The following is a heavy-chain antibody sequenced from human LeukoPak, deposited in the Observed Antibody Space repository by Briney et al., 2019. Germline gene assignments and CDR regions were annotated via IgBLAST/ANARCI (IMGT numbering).Heavy chain of an antibody. D-gene: IGHD6-19*01. V-gene: IGHV1-3*01. CDR3: AREIAVAANWFDP. Sequence: GASVKVSCKASGYTFTSYAMHWVRQAPGQRLEWMGWINGGNGNTKYSQKLQGRVTMTTDTSTSTAYMELRSLRSDDTAVYYCAREIAVAANWFDPWGQGTLVTVSS. CDR1: GYTFTSYA. CDR2: INGGNGNT. J-gene: IGHJ5*02.